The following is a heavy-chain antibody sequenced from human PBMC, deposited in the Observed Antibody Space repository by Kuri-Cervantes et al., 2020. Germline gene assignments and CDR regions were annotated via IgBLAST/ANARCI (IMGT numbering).Heavy chain of an antibody. Sequence: GSLRLSCTVSGGSISSYYWSWIRQPPGKGLEWIGYIYYSGSTYYNPSLKSRVTISVDTSKNQFSLKLSSVTAADTAVYYCALAVAGIIDYWGQGTLVTVSS. J-gene: IGHJ4*02. CDR3: ALAVAGIIDY. CDR2: IYYSGST. D-gene: IGHD6-19*01. V-gene: IGHV4-59*06. CDR1: GGSISSYY.